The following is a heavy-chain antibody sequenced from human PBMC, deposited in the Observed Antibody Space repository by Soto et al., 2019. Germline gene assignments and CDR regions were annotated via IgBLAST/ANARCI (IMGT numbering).Heavy chain of an antibody. D-gene: IGHD2-2*01. Sequence: QVQLVQSGAEVKKPGASVKVSCKASGYTFTSYGISRVRQAPGQGLEWVGWISAYNGNTNYAQKLQGRVTMTTDTSTSTAYMELRSLRSDDTAVYYCARGYCSSTSCLQYYYYYMDVWGKGTTVTFSS. CDR3: ARGYCSSTSCLQYYYYYMDV. CDR1: GYTFTSYG. V-gene: IGHV1-18*01. J-gene: IGHJ6*03. CDR2: ISAYNGNT.